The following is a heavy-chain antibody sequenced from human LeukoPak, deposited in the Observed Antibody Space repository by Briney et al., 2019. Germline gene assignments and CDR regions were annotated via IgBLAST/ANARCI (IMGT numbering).Heavy chain of an antibody. J-gene: IGHJ4*02. Sequence: GGSLRLSCAASGFTFSSYGMHWVRQAPGKGLEWVAFIRYDGSNKYYADSVKGRFTISRDNSKNTLYLQMNSLRAEDTAVYYCAKDAGYCSSTSCYGEYYFDYWGQGTLVTVSS. CDR1: GFTFSSYG. CDR3: AKDAGYCSSTSCYGEYYFDY. CDR2: IRYDGSNK. V-gene: IGHV3-30*02. D-gene: IGHD2-2*01.